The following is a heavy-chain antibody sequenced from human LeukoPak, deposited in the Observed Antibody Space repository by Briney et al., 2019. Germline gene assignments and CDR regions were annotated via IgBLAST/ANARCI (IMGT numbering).Heavy chain of an antibody. J-gene: IGHJ5*02. CDR3: ARGYSSGWYRGWFDP. CDR1: GVSMSRYY. D-gene: IGHD6-19*01. CDR2: IHYNGNT. Sequence: PSETLSLTCTVSGVSMSRYYWNWLRQPPGKGLEWIGHIHYNGNTNYNPSLKSGVTLSVDTSKNQFSLKLSSVAAADTAVYYCARGYSSGWYRGWFDPWGQGTLVIVSS. V-gene: IGHV4-59*01.